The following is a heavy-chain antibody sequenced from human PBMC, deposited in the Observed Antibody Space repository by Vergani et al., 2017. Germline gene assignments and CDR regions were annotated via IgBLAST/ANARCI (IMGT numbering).Heavy chain of an antibody. D-gene: IGHD1-26*01. CDR3: TTERGIVAPPGSYYFDY. V-gene: IGHV3-15*01. CDR1: GITFKNAW. J-gene: IGHJ4*02. Sequence: EVQVVESGGGLIKPGGSLRLSCVVSGITFKNAWINWVRQAPGKGLEWIGRIRSKNDGGTADYAAPLKGRFTISRDDSKNTLYLQMNSLKTGDTAVYYCTTERGIVAPPGSYYFDYWGQGTLVIVSS. CDR2: IRSKNDGGTA.